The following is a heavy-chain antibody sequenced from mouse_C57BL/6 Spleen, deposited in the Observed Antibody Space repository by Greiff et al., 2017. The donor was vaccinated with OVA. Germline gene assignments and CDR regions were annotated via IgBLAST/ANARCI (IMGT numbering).Heavy chain of an antibody. J-gene: IGHJ3*01. CDR2: IDPSDSET. CDR1: GYTFTSYW. Sequence: QVQLRQPGAELVRPGSSVKLSCKASGYTFTSYWMHWVKQRPIQGLEWIGNIDPSDSETHYNQKFKDKATLTVDKSSSTAYMQLSSLTSEDSAVYYCARSDYSSPWFAYWGQGTLVTVSA. CDR3: ARSDYSSPWFAY. V-gene: IGHV1-52*01. D-gene: IGHD2-5*01.